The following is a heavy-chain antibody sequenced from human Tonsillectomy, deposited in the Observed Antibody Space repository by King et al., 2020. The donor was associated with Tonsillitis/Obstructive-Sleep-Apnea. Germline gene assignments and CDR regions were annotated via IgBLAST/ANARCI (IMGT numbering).Heavy chain of an antibody. CDR2: ISGSGGST. D-gene: IGHD3-16*02. CDR1: GFTFSSYA. J-gene: IGHJ4*02. V-gene: IGHV3-23*04. CDR3: ASRSPYYDYVWGSYRPS. Sequence: VQLVESGGGLVQPGGSLRLSCAASGFTFSSYAMSWVRQAPGKGLEWVSAISGSGGSTYYADSVEGRFTISRDNSKNTLYLQMNSLRAEDTAVYYCASRSPYYDYVWGSYRPSWGQGTLVTVSS.